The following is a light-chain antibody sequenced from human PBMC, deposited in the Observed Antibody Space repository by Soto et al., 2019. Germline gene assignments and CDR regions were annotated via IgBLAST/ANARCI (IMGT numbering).Light chain of an antibody. V-gene: IGKV3-15*01. J-gene: IGKJ4*01. Sequence: EIVMTQSPATLSVSPGERGTLSCMASQSVSSNLAWYQQKPGQAPRLLIYGAYTRATGIPARFSGSGSGTDFTLTISSLQSEDFAVYYCQQRSNWPPAFGGGTKVDI. CDR3: QQRSNWPPA. CDR2: GAY. CDR1: QSVSSN.